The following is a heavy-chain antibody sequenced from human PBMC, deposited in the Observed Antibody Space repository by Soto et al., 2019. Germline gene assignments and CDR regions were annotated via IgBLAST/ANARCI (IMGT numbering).Heavy chain of an antibody. CDR1: GFSFSTYG. D-gene: IGHD2-8*01. CDR3: AKDLAVVMKYVPGVFDI. Sequence: EVHLLESGGGLVQPGGSLRVSCAASGFSFSTYGMSWVRQAPGKGLEWVAGLSASGDMTHYADSVKGRFTVSRDNSRNLLNLQMNSLRAEDTAEYFCAKDLAVVMKYVPGVFDIWDQGAMVTLSS. J-gene: IGHJ3*02. CDR2: LSASGDMT. V-gene: IGHV3-23*01.